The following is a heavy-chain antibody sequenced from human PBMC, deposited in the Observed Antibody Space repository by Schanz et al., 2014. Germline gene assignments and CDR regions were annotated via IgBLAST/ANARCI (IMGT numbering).Heavy chain of an antibody. CDR1: GYTFSDYY. CDR2: IIPVLNIA. Sequence: QVQLVQSGAEVKKPGSSVKVSCKASGYTFSDYYIHWVRQAPGQGLEWMGKIIPVLNIATYAQRFQGRVSITADTSATTAYMELSSLTSEDTALYYCARGTMPGTFDIWGQGTMVTVSS. CDR3: ARGTMPGTFDI. D-gene: IGHD2-2*01. J-gene: IGHJ3*02. V-gene: IGHV1-69*02.